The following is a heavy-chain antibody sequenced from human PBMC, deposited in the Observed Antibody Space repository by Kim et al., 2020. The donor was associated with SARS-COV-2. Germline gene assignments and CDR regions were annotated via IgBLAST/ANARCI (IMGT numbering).Heavy chain of an antibody. CDR3: ARDVGSGWYQIDY. D-gene: IGHD6-19*01. CDR2: INPSGAIT. Sequence: ASVEVSCKASGYTFTSYYIHWVRQAPGQGLEWMGLINPSGAITIYAQKFQGRVTITRDTSTSTVYMDLSSLRSEDTAVYYCARDVGSGWYQIDYWGQGTL. J-gene: IGHJ4*02. V-gene: IGHV1-46*01. CDR1: GYTFTSYY.